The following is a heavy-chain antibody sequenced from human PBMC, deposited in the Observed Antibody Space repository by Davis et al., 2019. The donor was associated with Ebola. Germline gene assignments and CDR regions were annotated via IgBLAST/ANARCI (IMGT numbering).Heavy chain of an antibody. D-gene: IGHD3-10*02. CDR1: GFRLSGPY. Sequence: GESLKISCAASGFRLSGPYMSWVRQAPGKGLEWVSVIYTGGRTYYTDSVKGRFTISRDNSKNTIYLQMNSLRAEDTAVYYCARHYVYDYYMGLDVWGQGTTVTVSS. CDR3: ARHYVYDYYMGLDV. J-gene: IGHJ6*02. CDR2: IYTGGRT. V-gene: IGHV3-66*04.